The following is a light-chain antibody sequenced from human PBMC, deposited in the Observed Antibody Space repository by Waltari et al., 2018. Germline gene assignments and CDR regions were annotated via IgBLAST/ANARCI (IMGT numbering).Light chain of an antibody. V-gene: IGLV2-23*01. CDR1: SSYVGSYEL. CDR2: EGS. Sequence: QSALTQPASVSGSPGQSITVSCPGTSSYVGSYELLSWYQQHPGKAPKLMIYEGSKRPSGVSNRFSGSKSGNTASLTISGLQAEDEADYYCCSYAGSSTLLFGGGTKVTVL. CDR3: CSYAGSSTLL. J-gene: IGLJ2*01.